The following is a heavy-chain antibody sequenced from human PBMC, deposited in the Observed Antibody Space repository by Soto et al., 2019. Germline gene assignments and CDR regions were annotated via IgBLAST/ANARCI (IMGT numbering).Heavy chain of an antibody. CDR2: INPNSGGT. CDR3: ASPAVTGKAGLQF. V-gene: IGHV1-2*02. D-gene: IGHD6-19*01. CDR1: GDTFSGFY. Sequence: ASVKVSCKASGDTFSGFYMHWVRQAPGQGLEWMGWINPNSGGTKSAEKFQGRVTMTRDTSISTAYMELSRLTSDDTAVYYCASPAVTGKAGLQFWGQATQFTVS. J-gene: IGHJ4*02.